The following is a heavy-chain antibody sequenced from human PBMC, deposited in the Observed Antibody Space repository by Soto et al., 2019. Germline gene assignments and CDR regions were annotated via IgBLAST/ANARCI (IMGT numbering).Heavy chain of an antibody. Sequence: VSSKTSGYTFTKNGYSWVRQAPGEGLEWVGWINTSNDNKLYAQKLQGRLTLTTDTSTSTAYMDLTTLRSDDTAVYFCARDPGAASFDFWAQGTLVTVSS. CDR3: ARDPGAASFDF. CDR1: GYTFTKNG. CDR2: INTSNDNK. V-gene: IGHV1-18*01. J-gene: IGHJ4*02. D-gene: IGHD2-15*01.